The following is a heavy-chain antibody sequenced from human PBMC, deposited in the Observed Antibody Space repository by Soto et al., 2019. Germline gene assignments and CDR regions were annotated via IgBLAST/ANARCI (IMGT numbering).Heavy chain of an antibody. CDR1: GGFNNYA. D-gene: IGHD4-17*01. CDR3: ARTSMTRIDY. V-gene: IGHV1-69*06. J-gene: IGHJ4*02. Sequence: SVKVSCKASGGFNNYAISWVRQAPGQGLEWMGVFIPELGTSNYAQRFQGRVAITVDKATNTAYLNLTTLTSEDTAIYYCARTSMTRIDYWGQGTLVTVSS. CDR2: FIPELGTS.